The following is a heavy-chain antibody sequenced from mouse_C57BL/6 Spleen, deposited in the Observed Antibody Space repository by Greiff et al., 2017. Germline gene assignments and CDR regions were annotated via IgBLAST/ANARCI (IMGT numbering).Heavy chain of an antibody. CDR1: GFTFSDYG. CDR2: ISSGSSTI. Sequence: DVQLVESGGGLVKPGGSLKLSCAASGFTFSDYGMHWVRQAPETGLEWVAYISSGSSTIYYADTVKGRFTISRDNAKNTLFLQMTSLRSEDTAMYYCAREGDYYGSSFYFDYWGQGTTLTVSS. V-gene: IGHV5-17*01. D-gene: IGHD1-1*01. CDR3: AREGDYYGSSFYFDY. J-gene: IGHJ2*01.